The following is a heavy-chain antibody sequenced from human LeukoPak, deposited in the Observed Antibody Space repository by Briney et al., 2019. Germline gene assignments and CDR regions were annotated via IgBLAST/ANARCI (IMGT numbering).Heavy chain of an antibody. Sequence: PSETLSLTCAVYGGSFSGYYWSWIRQPPGKGLEWIGYVYYSGSTNYNTNYNPSLKSRVTISVDTSKNQFSLKLSSVTAADTAVYYCAGSGVCSSTSCYAPDYWGQGTLVTVSS. J-gene: IGHJ4*02. V-gene: IGHV4-59*01. CDR2: VYYSGSTNYNT. CDR1: GGSFSGYY. D-gene: IGHD2-2*01. CDR3: AGSGVCSSTSCYAPDY.